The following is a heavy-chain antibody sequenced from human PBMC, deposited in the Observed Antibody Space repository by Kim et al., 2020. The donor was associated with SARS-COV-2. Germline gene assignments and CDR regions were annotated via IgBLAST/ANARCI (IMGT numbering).Heavy chain of an antibody. V-gene: IGHV3-30*02. Sequence: KGRFTISRDNSKNTLYLQMSSLRAEDTAVYYCAKHETPDYYDSSGSPIDYWGQGTLVTVSS. D-gene: IGHD3-22*01. CDR3: AKHETPDYYDSSGSPIDY. J-gene: IGHJ4*02.